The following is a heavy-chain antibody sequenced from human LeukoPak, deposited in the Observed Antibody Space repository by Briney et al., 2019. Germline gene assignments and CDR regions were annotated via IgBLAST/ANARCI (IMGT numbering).Heavy chain of an antibody. D-gene: IGHD3-3*01. J-gene: IGHJ3*02. CDR1: GFTFSSYA. Sequence: GGSLRLSCAASGFTFSSYAMSWVRQAPGKGLEWVSAISGSGGSTYYADSVKGRFTISRDNSKNTLYLQMNSLRAEDTAVYYCAKGFYVYDFWSGYYGAFDIWGQGTMVTVSS. CDR3: AKGFYVYDFWSGYYGAFDI. V-gene: IGHV3-23*01. CDR2: ISGSGGST.